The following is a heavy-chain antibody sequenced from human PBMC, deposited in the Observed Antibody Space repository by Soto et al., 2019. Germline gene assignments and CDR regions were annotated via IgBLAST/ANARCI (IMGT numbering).Heavy chain of an antibody. CDR3: ARGGFRDAYNHFDY. CDR1: GGSISSGSYY. Sequence: SETLSLTCTVSGGSISSGSYYWSWLRQYPGKGLEWIGFIDYTGSTYYNPSLKRQVTISVDTSKNQVSLNLSSVTAADTAVYYCARGGFRDAYNHFDYWGQGTLVTVSS. CDR2: IDYTGST. J-gene: IGHJ4*02. V-gene: IGHV4-31*01. D-gene: IGHD1-1*01.